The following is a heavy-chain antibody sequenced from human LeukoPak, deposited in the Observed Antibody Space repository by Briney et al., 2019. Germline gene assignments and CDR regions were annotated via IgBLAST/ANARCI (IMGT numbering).Heavy chain of an antibody. CDR1: SGSIRSSSYY. J-gene: IGHJ4*02. Sequence: SETLSLTCTVSSGSIRSSSYYWGWIRQPPGKGLEWIGSIFYSGSTYYNPSLKSRVTISVDTSKNQFSLKLSSVTAADTAVYYCARHVRFLEWLSSYYFDYWGQGTLVTVSS. V-gene: IGHV4-39*01. D-gene: IGHD3-3*01. CDR3: ARHVRFLEWLSSYYFDY. CDR2: IFYSGST.